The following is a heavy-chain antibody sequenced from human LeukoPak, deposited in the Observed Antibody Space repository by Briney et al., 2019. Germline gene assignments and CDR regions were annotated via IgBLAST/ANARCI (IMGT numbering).Heavy chain of an antibody. Sequence: GRSLRLSCTASGFTFSTSSMNWVRQAPGKGLEWLSFISRSSRTIYYPDSVKGRFTISRDTTTHSLHLQMSSLTVDDTAFYVCARDRSGSYDAPWFDAWGQGTLVTVSS. J-gene: IGHJ5*02. CDR2: ISRSSRTI. V-gene: IGHV3-48*01. D-gene: IGHD1-26*01. CDR1: GFTFSTSS. CDR3: ARDRSGSYDAPWFDA.